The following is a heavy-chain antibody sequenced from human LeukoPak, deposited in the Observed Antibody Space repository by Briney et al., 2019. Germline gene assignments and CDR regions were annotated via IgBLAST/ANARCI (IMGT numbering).Heavy chain of an antibody. J-gene: IGHJ5*02. CDR3: ARTPQILRCFVAGWFDP. D-gene: IGHD3-9*01. V-gene: IGHV1-2*06. CDR1: GYTFTGYY. CDR2: INPNSGGT. Sequence: ASVKVSCKASGYTFTGYYMHLVRQAPGQGLEWMGRINPNSGGTNYAQKFQGRVTMTRDTSISTAYMELSRLRSDDTAVYYCARTPQILRCFVAGWFDPWGQGTLVTVSS.